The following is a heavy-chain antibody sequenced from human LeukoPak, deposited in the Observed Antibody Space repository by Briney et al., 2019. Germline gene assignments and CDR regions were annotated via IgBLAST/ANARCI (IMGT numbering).Heavy chain of an antibody. Sequence: GGSRRLSCAASGFTFSSYWVSWVRQAPGKGLEGVANIKQDGSEKYYVDSVKGRFTISRDNAKNSLYLQMNSLRAEDTAVYYCAREQWPYYFDYWGQGTLVTVSS. CDR2: IKQDGSEK. D-gene: IGHD6-19*01. J-gene: IGHJ4*02. CDR3: AREQWPYYFDY. V-gene: IGHV3-7*01. CDR1: GFTFSSYW.